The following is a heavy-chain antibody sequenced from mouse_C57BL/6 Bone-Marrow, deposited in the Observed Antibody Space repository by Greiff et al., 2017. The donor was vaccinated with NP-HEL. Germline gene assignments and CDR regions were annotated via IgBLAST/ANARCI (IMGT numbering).Heavy chain of an antibody. V-gene: IGHV2-2*01. D-gene: IGHD2-3*01. CDR1: GFSLTSYG. Sequence: QVQLQQSGPGLVQPSQSLSITCTVSGFSLTSYGVHWVRQSPGKGPEWLGVIWSGGSTDYNAAFISRLSISKDNSKSQVFFKMNSLQADDTAIYYCARTGGYYGWFAYWGQGTLVTVSA. CDR2: IWSGGST. J-gene: IGHJ3*01. CDR3: ARTGGYYGWFAY.